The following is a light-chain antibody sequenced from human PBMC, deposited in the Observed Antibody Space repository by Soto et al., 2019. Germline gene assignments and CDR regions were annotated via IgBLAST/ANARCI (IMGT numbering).Light chain of an antibody. J-gene: IGLJ1*01. Sequence: QSALTQPPSVSGSPGQSVTISCTGTSSDVGSYNRLSWYQQPPGTAPKLIMYEVNTRPSGVPDRFSGSKSGSTASLTISGLQAQDEADYYCSLYISGSNYVFGHGTKVT. CDR2: EVN. CDR3: SLYISGSNYV. CDR1: SSDVGSYNR. V-gene: IGLV2-18*01.